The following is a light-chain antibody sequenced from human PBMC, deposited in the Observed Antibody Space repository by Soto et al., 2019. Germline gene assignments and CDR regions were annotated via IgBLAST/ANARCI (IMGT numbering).Light chain of an antibody. CDR1: SSDVGGYNY. V-gene: IGLV2-8*01. CDR3: LSYADTAYV. J-gene: IGLJ1*01. CDR2: EVN. Sequence: QSALTQPPSASGSPGQSVTISGAGTSSDVGGYNYVSWYQQYPGKVPKLMIYEVNERPSGVPDRFSGSKSGNTAFLTVSGLQAEDEADYYCLSYADTAYVFGTGTKLTVL.